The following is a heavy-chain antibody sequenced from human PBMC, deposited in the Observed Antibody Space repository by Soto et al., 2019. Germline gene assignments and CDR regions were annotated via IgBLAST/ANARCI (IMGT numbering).Heavy chain of an antibody. Sequence: SVKVSCKASGGTFSSYAISWVRHAPGQGLEWMGGIIPIFGTANYAQKFQGRVTITADESTSTAYMELSSLRSEDTAVYYCARGRRHCGGDCYPTIYYYYYYGMDVWGQGTTVTVSS. CDR1: GGTFSSYA. CDR2: IIPIFGTA. D-gene: IGHD2-21*02. CDR3: ARGRRHCGGDCYPTIYYYYYYGMDV. V-gene: IGHV1-69*13. J-gene: IGHJ6*02.